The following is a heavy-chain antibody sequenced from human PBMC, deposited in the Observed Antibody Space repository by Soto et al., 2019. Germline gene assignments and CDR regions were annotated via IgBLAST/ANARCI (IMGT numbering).Heavy chain of an antibody. Sequence: QVQLQQWGAGLLKPSETLSLTCAVYGGSFNSYYWSWIRQPPGKGLEWIGEINYSGSTNYNPSLKSRVTISVDTSMNQFSLKVSSVTAADTAVYYCARGHKEQLIRSGGWFDPWGQGTLVTVSS. CDR1: GGSFNSYY. CDR3: ARGHKEQLIRSGGWFDP. V-gene: IGHV4-34*01. D-gene: IGHD6-13*01. CDR2: INYSGST. J-gene: IGHJ5*02.